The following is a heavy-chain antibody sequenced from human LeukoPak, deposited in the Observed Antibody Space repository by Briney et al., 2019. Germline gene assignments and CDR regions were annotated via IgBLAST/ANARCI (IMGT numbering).Heavy chain of an antibody. J-gene: IGHJ5*02. CDR1: GGSFSGYY. CDR3: ARGSGVIWFDP. D-gene: IGHD2-8*01. CDR2: INHSGST. Sequence: SETLSLTCAVYGGSFSGYYWSWIRQPPGKGLEWIGEINHSGSTNYNPSLKSRVTISVDTSKNQFSLRLSSVTAADTAVYYCARGSGVIWFDPWGQGTLVTVSS. V-gene: IGHV4-34*01.